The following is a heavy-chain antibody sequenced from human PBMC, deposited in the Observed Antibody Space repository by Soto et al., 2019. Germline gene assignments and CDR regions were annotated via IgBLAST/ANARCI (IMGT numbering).Heavy chain of an antibody. D-gene: IGHD3-10*01. V-gene: IGHV1-18*01. CDR2: ISAYNGNT. Sequence: ASVKVSCKASGYTFTSYGISWVRQAPGQGLEWMGWISAYNGNTNYAQKLQGRVTMTTDTSTSTAYMELGSLRSDDTAVYYCAREPGEPKRKVVTGWFGELREDGAFDIWGQGTMVTVSS. J-gene: IGHJ3*02. CDR1: GYTFTSYG. CDR3: AREPGEPKRKVVTGWFGELREDGAFDI.